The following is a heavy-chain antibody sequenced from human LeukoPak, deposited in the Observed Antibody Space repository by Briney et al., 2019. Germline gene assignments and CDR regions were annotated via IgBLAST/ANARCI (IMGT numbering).Heavy chain of an antibody. V-gene: IGHV3-74*01. J-gene: IGHJ1*01. CDR3: ARAPAEIGGYYPEYFRH. D-gene: IGHD3-22*01. CDR1: GFTFSRYW. Sequence: GSLRLSCAASGFTFSRYWMHWVRQAPGKRLVLVSRIKSDGSTNYADSVKGRFTISRDNAKNTVSLQMNSLRAEDTGVYYCARAPAEIGGYYPEYFRHWGQGTLVTVSS. CDR2: IKSDGST.